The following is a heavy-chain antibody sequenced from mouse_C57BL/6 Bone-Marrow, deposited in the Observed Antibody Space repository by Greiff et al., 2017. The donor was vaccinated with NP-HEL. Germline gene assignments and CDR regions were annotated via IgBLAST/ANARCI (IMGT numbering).Heavy chain of an antibody. V-gene: IGHV5-17*01. D-gene: IGHD2-9*01. Sequence: EVQRVESGGGLVKPGGSLKLSCAASGFTFSDYGMHWVRQAPEKGLEWVAYISSGSSTIYYADTVKGRFTISRDNAKNTLFLQMTSLRSEDTAMYYCARTPPYYGYGEIFDYWGQGTTLTVSS. CDR1: GFTFSDYG. CDR3: ARTPPYYGYGEIFDY. CDR2: ISSGSSTI. J-gene: IGHJ2*01.